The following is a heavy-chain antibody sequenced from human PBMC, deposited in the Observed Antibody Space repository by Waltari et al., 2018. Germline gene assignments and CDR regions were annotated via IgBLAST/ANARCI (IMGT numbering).Heavy chain of an antibody. Sequence: EVQLLESGGGLVQPGESLRLSCVASGFTFGSYSMSWVRQAPGKGLEWVSTIDGPTTNTHYADSVEGRFTISRDNSKNTLYLHMNSLRADDTAIYYCATWMVSHFDYWGQGTLVTASP. CDR3: ATWMVSHFDY. J-gene: IGHJ4*02. D-gene: IGHD2-8*01. CDR2: IDGPTTNT. CDR1: GFTFGSYS. V-gene: IGHV3-23*01.